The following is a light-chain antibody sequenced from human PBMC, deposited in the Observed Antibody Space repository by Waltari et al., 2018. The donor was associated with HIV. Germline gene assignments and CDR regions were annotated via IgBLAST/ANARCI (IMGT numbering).Light chain of an antibody. J-gene: IGLJ2*01. Sequence: QSILTQPPSVSAAPGPKVTIPCSGNHSNIGNNYVAWYQQFPGTAPKFLIYENSKRPSGIPDRFSGSKSGTSATLGITGLQAGDEADYYCGTWDTILSGGVFGGGTKVTVL. V-gene: IGLV1-51*02. CDR3: GTWDTILSGGV. CDR1: HSNIGNNY. CDR2: ENS.